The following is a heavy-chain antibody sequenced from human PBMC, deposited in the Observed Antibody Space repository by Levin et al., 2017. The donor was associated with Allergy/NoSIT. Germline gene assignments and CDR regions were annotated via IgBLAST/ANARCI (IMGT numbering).Heavy chain of an antibody. CDR1: GGSIITNSYY. Sequence: SETLSLTCTVSGGSIITNSYYWGWIRQSPGKGLEWIGSIYHSGYTYYNPSLRSRVTISVDTPKNQLSLKLSSVTAADTALYYCARHFVCSGGSCYSEGWFDPWGQGALVSVSS. CDR2: IYHSGYT. V-gene: IGHV4-39*01. D-gene: IGHD2-15*01. J-gene: IGHJ5*02. CDR3: ARHFVCSGGSCYSEGWFDP.